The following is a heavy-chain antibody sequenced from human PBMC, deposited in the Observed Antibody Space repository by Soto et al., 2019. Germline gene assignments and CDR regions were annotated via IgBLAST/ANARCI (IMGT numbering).Heavy chain of an antibody. CDR2: IVVGSGNT. D-gene: IGHD2-15*01. J-gene: IGHJ3*02. CDR3: AARGSRLGEWNKDAFDI. V-gene: IGHV1-58*02. CDR1: GFTFTSSA. Sequence: QMQLVQSGPEVKKPGTSVKVSCKASGFTFTSSAMQWVRQARGQRLEWIGWIVVGSGNTNYAQKFQERVTITRDMSXSXXYMELSSLRSEDTAVYYCAARGSRLGEWNKDAFDIWGQGTMVTVSS.